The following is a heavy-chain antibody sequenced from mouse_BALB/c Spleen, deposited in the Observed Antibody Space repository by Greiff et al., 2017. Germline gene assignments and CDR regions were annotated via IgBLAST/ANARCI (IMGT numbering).Heavy chain of an antibody. V-gene: IGHV5-12-1*01. CDR3: ERLDGYYDY. CDR1: GFAFSSYD. CDR2: ISSGGGST. Sequence: EVKVVESGGGLVKPGGSLKLSCAASGFAFSSYDMSWVRQTPEKRLEWVAYISSGGGSTYYPDTVKGRFTISRDNAKNTLYLQMSSLKSEDTAMYYCERLDGYYDYWGQGTTLTVSS. D-gene: IGHD2-3*01. J-gene: IGHJ2*01.